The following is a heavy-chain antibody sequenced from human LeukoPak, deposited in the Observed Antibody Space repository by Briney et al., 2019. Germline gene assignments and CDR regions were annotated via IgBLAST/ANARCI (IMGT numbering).Heavy chain of an antibody. CDR1: GFTFSTYA. CDR2: TSGSGGST. CDR3: AREDASSLDY. V-gene: IGHV3-23*01. J-gene: IGHJ4*02. Sequence: GGSLRLSCAASGFTFSTYAMSWVRQAPGKGLEWVSTTSGSGGSTYYADSVKGRFTISRDNAKNSLYLQMNSLRAEDTAVYYCAREDASSLDYWGQGTLVTVSS.